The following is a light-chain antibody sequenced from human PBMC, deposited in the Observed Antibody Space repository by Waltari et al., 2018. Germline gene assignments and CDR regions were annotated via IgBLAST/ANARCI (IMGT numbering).Light chain of an antibody. V-gene: IGLV2-14*01. Sequence: QSALTQPASVSGSPGQSITISCTGTSSDVGGYNYASWYQQHPGKAPQLMFYEVSNRPSGVSNRFSSFKSGNTASLTISGLQAEDEADYYCSSYTSSSTAVFGGGTTLTVL. CDR2: EVS. J-gene: IGLJ2*01. CDR1: SSDVGGYNY. CDR3: SSYTSSSTAV.